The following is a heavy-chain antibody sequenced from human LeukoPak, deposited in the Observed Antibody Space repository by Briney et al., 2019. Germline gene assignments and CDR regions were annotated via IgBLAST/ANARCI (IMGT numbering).Heavy chain of an antibody. D-gene: IGHD5-24*01. Sequence: SETLSLTCTVSGGSISNSNSYWGWVRQPPGKGLEWIGTIYYSGNTYYTPSLKSRGTISVDTSKNQFSLRLTSVTAADTAVYFCMRHEEEDGYNAKPFDFWGQGILVTVSS. CDR1: GGSISNSNSY. CDR3: MRHEEEDGYNAKPFDF. CDR2: IYYSGNT. J-gene: IGHJ4*02. V-gene: IGHV4-39*01.